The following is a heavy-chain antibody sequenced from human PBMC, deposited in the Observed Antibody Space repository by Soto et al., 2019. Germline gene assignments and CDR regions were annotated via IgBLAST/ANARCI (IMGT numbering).Heavy chain of an antibody. D-gene: IGHD3-22*01. CDR3: ASTTHYYDTSGYFPFDS. J-gene: IGHJ4*02. CDR1: GGTFSNYP. Sequence: QVQLVQSGAEVKKPGSSVKVSCKASGGTFSNYPINWVRQAPGQGLEWMGKITPVLDIPNYAQKFQGRLTMKAXXSXSXXYMELSSLRSEDSAVYYCASTTHYYDTSGYFPFDSWGQGTLVTVSS. CDR2: ITPVLDIP. V-gene: IGHV1-69*02.